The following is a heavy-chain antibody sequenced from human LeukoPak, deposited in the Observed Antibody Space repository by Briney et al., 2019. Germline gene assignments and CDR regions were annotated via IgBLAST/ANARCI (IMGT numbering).Heavy chain of an antibody. D-gene: IGHD5/OR15-5a*01. J-gene: IGHJ4*02. Sequence: PSETLSPTCTVSSGSMTDSCWSWFRQAPGKRLEWLGYIYPRGTTEYNPALMSRVAFSVGTSKKEATVRRSYVTASDTAVYYCTREGYGRSVYFLDFWGQGILVTVSS. CDR1: SGSMTDSC. CDR3: TREGYGRSVYFLDF. V-gene: IGHV4-59*12. CDR2: IYPRGTT.